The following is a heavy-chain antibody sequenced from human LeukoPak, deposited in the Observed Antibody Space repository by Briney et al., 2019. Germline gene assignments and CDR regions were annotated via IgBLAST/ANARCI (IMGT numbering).Heavy chain of an antibody. J-gene: IGHJ3*02. Sequence: GGSLRLSCAASGFTFSDYYMSWIRQAPGKGLEWVSYISSSGSTIYYADSVKGRFTISRDNAKNSLYLQMNSLRAEDTAVYYCASGALVGVIIAFDIWGQGTMVTVSS. CDR3: ASGALVGVIIAFDI. CDR2: ISSSGSTI. CDR1: GFTFSDYY. D-gene: IGHD3-10*01. V-gene: IGHV3-11*04.